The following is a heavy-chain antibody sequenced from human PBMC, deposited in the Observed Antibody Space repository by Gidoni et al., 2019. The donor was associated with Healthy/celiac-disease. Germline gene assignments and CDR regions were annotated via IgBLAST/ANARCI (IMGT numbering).Heavy chain of an antibody. CDR2: INHSGST. Sequence: QVQLQQWGAGLLQPSETLSLTCAVYGGSFSGYYWSWIRQPPGKGLEWIGEINHSGSTNYNPSLKSRVSISVDTSKNQFSLKLSSVTAADTAVYYWARGWKVGVPKRYCSGGSCYWFDPWGQGTLVTVSS. V-gene: IGHV4-34*01. J-gene: IGHJ5*02. CDR3: ARGWKVGVPKRYCSGGSCYWFDP. D-gene: IGHD2-15*01. CDR1: GGSFSGYY.